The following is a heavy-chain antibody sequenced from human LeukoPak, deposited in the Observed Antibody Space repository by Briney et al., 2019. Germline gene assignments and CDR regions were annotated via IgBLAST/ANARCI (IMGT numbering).Heavy chain of an antibody. V-gene: IGHV3-48*01. J-gene: IGHJ6*03. CDR1: GFTFSSYS. CDR3: ARGLRAYYYYYMDV. D-gene: IGHD5/OR15-5a*01. Sequence: PGGSLRLSCAASGFTFSSYSMYWVRQAPGKGLEWVSYISSSSSNIYYADSVKGRFTISRDNAKNSLYLQMNSLRAEDTAVYYCARGLRAYYYYYMDVWGKGTTVTISS. CDR2: ISSSSSNI.